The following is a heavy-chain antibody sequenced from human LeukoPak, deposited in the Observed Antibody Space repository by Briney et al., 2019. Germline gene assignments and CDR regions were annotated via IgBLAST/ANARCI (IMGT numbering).Heavy chain of an antibody. Sequence: ASVKVSCKASGYTFTSYHMHWVRQAPGQGLEWMGIINPSGGTTNYAQKFRGRVTMTTDTSTSTAYMELRSLRSDDTAIYYCARGGSGSSTWFDPWGQGTLVTVSS. CDR2: INPSGGTT. D-gene: IGHD2-15*01. CDR1: GYTFTSYH. J-gene: IGHJ5*02. CDR3: ARGGSGSSTWFDP. V-gene: IGHV1-46*01.